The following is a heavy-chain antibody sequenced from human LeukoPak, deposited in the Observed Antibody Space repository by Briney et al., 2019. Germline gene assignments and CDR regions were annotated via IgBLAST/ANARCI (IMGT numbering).Heavy chain of an antibody. Sequence: SETLSLTCSVSGGSISSGGYYWSWIRQPPGKGLEWIGFIYDSGSTSYNSSLKSRVAISVDRSKNQFSLKLTSVTAADTAIYYCARDSPKRYSGSYFDCWGQGALVTVSS. D-gene: IGHD1-26*01. CDR2: IYDSGST. CDR1: GGSISSGGYY. J-gene: IGHJ4*02. CDR3: ARDSPKRYSGSYFDC. V-gene: IGHV4-30-2*01.